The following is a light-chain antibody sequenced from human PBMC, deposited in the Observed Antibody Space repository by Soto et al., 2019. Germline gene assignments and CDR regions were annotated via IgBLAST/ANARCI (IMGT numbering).Light chain of an antibody. CDR2: GIS. CDR3: QQYDSSPLT. Sequence: EIVLTQSPGTLSLSPGERATLSCRASQRVRRYISWYQQKPGQAPRLLIYGISGRATGIPDRFSGSGSGTDFTLTISRLEPEDFAVYYCQQYDSSPLTFGGGTKVEIK. J-gene: IGKJ4*01. CDR1: QRVRRY. V-gene: IGKV3-20*01.